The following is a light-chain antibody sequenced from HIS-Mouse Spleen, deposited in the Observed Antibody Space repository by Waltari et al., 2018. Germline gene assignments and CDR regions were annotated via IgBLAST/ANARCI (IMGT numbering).Light chain of an antibody. CDR2: AAS. CDR3: LQHNSYSYT. Sequence: DIQMTQSPSAMSASVGDRVNITCRARQGISNYLAWFQQKPGKVTKRLIYAASSLQSGVPSRFSGSGSGTEFTLTISSLQPEDFATYYCLQHNSYSYTFGQGTKLEIK. CDR1: QGISNY. J-gene: IGKJ2*01. V-gene: IGKV1-17*03.